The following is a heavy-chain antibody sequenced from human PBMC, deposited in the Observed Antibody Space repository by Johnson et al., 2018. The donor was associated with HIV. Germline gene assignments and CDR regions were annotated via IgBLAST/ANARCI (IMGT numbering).Heavy chain of an antibody. J-gene: IGHJ3*02. D-gene: IGHD3-22*01. CDR3: ASVPMIVVLDGAFDI. Sequence: QVPLVESGGGVVQPGESLRLSCAASGFIFSNYGVHWVRQAPGKGLEWVSVIYSGGSTYYADSVKGRFTISRDNSKNTLYLQMNSLRAEDTAVYYCASVPMIVVLDGAFDIWGQGTMVTVSS. CDR2: IYSGGST. V-gene: IGHV3-NL1*01. CDR1: GFIFSNYG.